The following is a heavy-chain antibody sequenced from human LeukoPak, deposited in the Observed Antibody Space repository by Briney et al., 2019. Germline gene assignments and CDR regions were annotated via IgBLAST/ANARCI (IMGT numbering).Heavy chain of an antibody. Sequence: GGSLRLSCVASGFTFSRYWMHWVRQAPGKGLVWVSRINSDGRSTNYADPVKGRFSISRDSAENTLYLQMNSLRVEDTAVYYCVRGADTGYSSDSWGQGTLVTVSS. J-gene: IGHJ4*02. CDR3: VRGADTGYSSDS. D-gene: IGHD3-9*01. V-gene: IGHV3-74*01. CDR1: GFTFSRYW. CDR2: INSDGRST.